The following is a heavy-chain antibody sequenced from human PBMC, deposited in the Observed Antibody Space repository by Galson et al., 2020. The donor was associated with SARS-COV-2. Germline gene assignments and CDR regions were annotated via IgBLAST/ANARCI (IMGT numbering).Heavy chain of an antibody. D-gene: IGHD3-22*01. V-gene: IGHV3-11*01. Sequence: TGGSLRLSCAASGFTFSDYYMSWIRQAPAKGLEWVSYISSSGSTIYYADSVKGRFTISRDKAKNSLYLQMNSLRAEDTAVYYCARDPASSGYYYVYWYFDLWGRGTLVTVSS. CDR3: ARDPASSGYYYVYWYFDL. CDR1: GFTFSDYY. CDR2: ISSSGSTI. J-gene: IGHJ2*01.